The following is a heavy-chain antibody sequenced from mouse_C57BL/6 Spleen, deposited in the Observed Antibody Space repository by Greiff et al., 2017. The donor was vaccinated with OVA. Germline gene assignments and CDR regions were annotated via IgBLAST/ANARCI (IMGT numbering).Heavy chain of an antibody. D-gene: IGHD3-1*01. J-gene: IGHJ3*01. CDR1: GYTFTDYE. Sequence: QVQLQQSGAELVRPGASVTLSCKASGYTFTDYEMHWVKQTPVHGLEWIGAIDPETGGPAYNQKFKGKAILTADKSTSTAYMELRSLTSDDSAVYYCTSELPFAYWGQGTLVTVSA. CDR2: IDPETGGP. CDR3: TSELPFAY. V-gene: IGHV1-15*01.